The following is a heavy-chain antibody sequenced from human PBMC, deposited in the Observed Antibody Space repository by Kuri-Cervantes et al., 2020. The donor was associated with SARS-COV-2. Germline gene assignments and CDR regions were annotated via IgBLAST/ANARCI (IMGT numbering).Heavy chain of an antibody. V-gene: IGHV4-30-4*08. CDR3: AREDNWNPPR. J-gene: IGHJ4*02. D-gene: IGHD1-20*01. Sequence: LRLSCAASGFSFSSYGMSWVRQAPGKGLEWIGYIYYSGSTYYNPSLKSRVTISVDTSKNQFSLKLSSVTAADTAVYYCAREDNWNPPRWGQGTLVTVSS. CDR1: GFSFSSYG. CDR2: IYYSGST.